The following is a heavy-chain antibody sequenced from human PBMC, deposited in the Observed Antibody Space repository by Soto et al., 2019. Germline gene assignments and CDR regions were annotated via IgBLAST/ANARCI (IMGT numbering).Heavy chain of an antibody. CDR2: MNPNSGNT. D-gene: IGHD6-13*01. J-gene: IGHJ3*02. CDR1: GYTFTGYY. CDR3: ARSGYSSAFDI. Sequence: ASVKVSCKASGYTFTGYYMHWVRQAPGQGLEWMGWMNPNSGNTGYAQKFQGRVTMTRNTSISTAYMELSSLRSEDTAVYYCARSGYSSAFDIWGQGTMVTVSS. V-gene: IGHV1-8*02.